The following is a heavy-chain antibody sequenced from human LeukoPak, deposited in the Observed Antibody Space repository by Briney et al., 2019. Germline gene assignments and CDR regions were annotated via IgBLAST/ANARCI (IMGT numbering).Heavy chain of an antibody. CDR3: AREDSGYDGIDY. D-gene: IGHD5-12*01. CDR2: MNPNSGNT. J-gene: IGHJ4*02. Sequence: VASVKVSCKASGGTFSSYAISWVRQAPGQGLEWMGWMNPNSGNTGYAQKFQGRVTITRNTSISTAYMELSSLRSEDTAVYYCAREDSGYDGIDYWGQGTLVTVSS. CDR1: GGTFSSYA. V-gene: IGHV1-8*03.